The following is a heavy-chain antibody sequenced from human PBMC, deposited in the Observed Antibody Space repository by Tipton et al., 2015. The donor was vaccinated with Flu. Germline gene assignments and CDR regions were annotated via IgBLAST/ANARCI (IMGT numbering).Heavy chain of an antibody. CDR2: IYYSGST. V-gene: IGHV4-31*03. CDR3: ARRDFSNYVSDPKNWFDR. J-gene: IGHJ5*02. Sequence: TLSLTCTVSGGSISSGGAYWTWIRQRPGKGLEWIGGIYYSGSTYYSPSLESRVTISVDTSKNQFSLRLSSVTAADTAVYYCARRDFSNYVSDPKNWFDRWGQGTLVTVSS. CDR1: GGSISSGGAY. D-gene: IGHD4-11*01.